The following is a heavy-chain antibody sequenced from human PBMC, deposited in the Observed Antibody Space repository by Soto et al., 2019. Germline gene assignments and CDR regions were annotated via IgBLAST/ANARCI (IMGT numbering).Heavy chain of an antibody. CDR3: ARDPVFYDSGGYHY. Sequence: GGSLRLSCAASGFSFSSYSMNWVRQAPGKGLEWVASITKSSSYMYYADSLKGRFTISRDNAKNSLYLQMNSLRAEDTAVYYCARDPVFYDSGGYHYWGQGTLVTVSS. V-gene: IGHV3-21*01. CDR2: ITKSSSYM. D-gene: IGHD3-22*01. J-gene: IGHJ4*02. CDR1: GFSFSSYS.